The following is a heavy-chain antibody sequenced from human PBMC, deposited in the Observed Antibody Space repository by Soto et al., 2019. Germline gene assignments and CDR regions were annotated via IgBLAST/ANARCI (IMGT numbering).Heavy chain of an antibody. V-gene: IGHV4-34*01. J-gene: IGHJ4*02. Sequence: SETLSLTCAVYGGSFSGYYWSWIRQPPGKGLEWIGEINHSGSTNYNPSLKSRVTISVDTSKNQFSLKLSSVTAADTAVYYCARTTKRRYSSSWYDYWGQGTLVTVSS. D-gene: IGHD6-13*01. CDR3: ARTTKRRYSSSWYDY. CDR1: GGSFSGYY. CDR2: INHSGST.